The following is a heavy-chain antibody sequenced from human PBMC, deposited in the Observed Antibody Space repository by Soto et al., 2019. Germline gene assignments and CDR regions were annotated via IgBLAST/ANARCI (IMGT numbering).Heavy chain of an antibody. V-gene: IGHV3-74*01. CDR2: INSDGSST. CDR3: ARALQLRFLEWLSPYYYYGMDV. D-gene: IGHD3-3*01. Sequence: GGPLRLSCAASGFTFSSYWMHWVRQAPGKGLVWVSRINSDGSSTSYADSVKGRFTISRDNSKNTLYLQMNSLRAEDTAVYYCARALQLRFLEWLSPYYYYGMDVWGQGTTVTVSS. J-gene: IGHJ6*02. CDR1: GFTFSSYW.